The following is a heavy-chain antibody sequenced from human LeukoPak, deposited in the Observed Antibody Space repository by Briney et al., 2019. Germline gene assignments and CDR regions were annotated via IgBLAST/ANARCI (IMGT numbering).Heavy chain of an antibody. Sequence: ASVKVSCKXSGYTFTGYYMHWVRQAPGQGLEGMGWINPNSGGTNYAQKFQGRVTMTRDTSISTAYMELSRLRSDDTAVYYCARDGRIFGVVGDWGQGTLVTVSS. V-gene: IGHV1-2*02. D-gene: IGHD3-3*01. CDR3: ARDGRIFGVVGD. CDR2: INPNSGGT. J-gene: IGHJ4*02. CDR1: GYTFTGYY.